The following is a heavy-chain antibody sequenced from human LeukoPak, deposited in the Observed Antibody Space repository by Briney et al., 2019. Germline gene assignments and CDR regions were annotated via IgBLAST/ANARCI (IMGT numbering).Heavy chain of an antibody. CDR3: ARQDRINWFDP. J-gene: IGHJ5*02. Sequence: SETLSLTCTVSGGSISSSSYYWGWIRQPPGKGLEWIGSIYYSGSTYYNPSLKSRVTISVDTSKNQFSLKLSSVTAADTAVYYCARQDRINWFDPWGQGTLVTVSS. CDR1: GGSISSSSYY. V-gene: IGHV4-39*01. CDR2: IYYSGST.